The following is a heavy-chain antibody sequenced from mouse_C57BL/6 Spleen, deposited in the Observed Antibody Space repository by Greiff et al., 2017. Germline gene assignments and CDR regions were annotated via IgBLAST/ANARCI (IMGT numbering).Heavy chain of an antibody. J-gene: IGHJ1*03. V-gene: IGHV1-69*01. D-gene: IGHD1-1*01. CDR3: ARCYYGSSRYFDV. CDR1: GYTFTSYW. Sequence: QVQLQQPGAELVMPGASVKLSCKASGYTFTSYWMHWVKQRPGQGLEWIGEIDPSDSYTNYNQKFKGKSTLTVDKASSTAYMQLSSLTSEDSAVYNCARCYYGSSRYFDVWGTGTTVTVSS. CDR2: IDPSDSYT.